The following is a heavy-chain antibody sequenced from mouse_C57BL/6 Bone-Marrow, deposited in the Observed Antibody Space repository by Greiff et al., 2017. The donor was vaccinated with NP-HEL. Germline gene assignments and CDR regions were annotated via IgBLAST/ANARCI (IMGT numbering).Heavy chain of an antibody. J-gene: IGHJ2*01. D-gene: IGHD1-1*01. CDR3: ATLTTDDY. CDR1: GFTFTDYG. CDR2: ISSGSSTI. V-gene: IGHV5-17*01. Sequence: EVMLVESGGGLVKPGGSLKLSCAASGFTFTDYGMHWVRQAPEKGLEWVAYISSGSSTIYYADTVKGRFTISRDNAKNTLFLQMTSLRSEDTAMYYCATLTTDDYWGQGTTLTVSS.